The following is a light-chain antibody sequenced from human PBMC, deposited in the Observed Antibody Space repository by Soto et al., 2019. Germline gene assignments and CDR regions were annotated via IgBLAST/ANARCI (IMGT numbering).Light chain of an antibody. V-gene: IGKV1-9*01. CDR1: QGVSNY. Sequence: IQLTQSPSSLSASVGDRVTITCRAGQGVSNYLAWYQQKPGKAPKLLIYIASTLQGGVPSRFSGSGSGTDFSLTISSLQPEDVATYYCQYINSFPLTFGGGTKVDIK. CDR2: IAS. CDR3: QYINSFPLT. J-gene: IGKJ4*01.